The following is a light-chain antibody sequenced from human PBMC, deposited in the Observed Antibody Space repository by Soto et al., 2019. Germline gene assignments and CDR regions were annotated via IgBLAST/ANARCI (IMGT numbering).Light chain of an antibody. J-gene: IGLJ1*01. CDR1: SSDVGGYNY. CDR2: DVS. Sequence: QSALTQPASVSGSPGQSITISCTGTSSDVGGYNYVSWYQHHPGKAPKLMIYDVSNRPSGVSNRFSGSQSGNTASLIISGLQAEYEADYYCSSYTSSSTLSTNVFGTGTKLTVL. CDR3: SSYTSSSTLSTNV. V-gene: IGLV2-14*03.